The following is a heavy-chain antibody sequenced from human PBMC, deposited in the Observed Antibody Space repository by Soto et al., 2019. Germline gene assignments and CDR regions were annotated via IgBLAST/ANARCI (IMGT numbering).Heavy chain of an antibody. CDR3: ATLYYFGY. CDR2: TSSRSTYI. D-gene: IGHD3-10*01. V-gene: IGHV3-21*01. Sequence: RVRQAPGKGLEWVSSTSSRSTYIYYADSVKGRFTVSRDDAKNSLYLQMNSLRAEDTAVYYCATLYYFGYWGQGTLVSVSS. J-gene: IGHJ4*02.